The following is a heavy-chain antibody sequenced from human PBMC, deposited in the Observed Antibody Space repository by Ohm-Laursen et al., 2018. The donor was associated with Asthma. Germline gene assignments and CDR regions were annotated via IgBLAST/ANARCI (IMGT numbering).Heavy chain of an antibody. CDR1: GFTFDDYA. V-gene: IGHV3-9*01. Sequence: SLRLSCAASGFTFDDYAMHWVRQAPGKGLEWVSGISWNSGSIGYAYSVKGRFTISRDNAKNSPFLQMNSLRHEDTALYYCAKDNSNRGSSALDGWGQGTTVTVSS. J-gene: IGHJ6*02. CDR3: AKDNSNRGSSALDG. CDR2: ISWNSGSI. D-gene: IGHD3-10*01.